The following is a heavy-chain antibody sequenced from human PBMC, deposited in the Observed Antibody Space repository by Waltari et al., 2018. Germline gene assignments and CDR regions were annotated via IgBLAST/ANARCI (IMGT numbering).Heavy chain of an antibody. CDR1: GYTFTSYY. V-gene: IGHV1-46*01. CDR3: ARSVVVVVAALHGWFDP. D-gene: IGHD2-15*01. Sequence: QVQLVQSGAEVKKPGASVKVSCKASGYTFTSYYMHWVRQAPGQGLEWMGIINPSGGSTSYAQKFQGRVTMTRDTSTSTVYMELSSLRSEDTAVYYCARSVVVVVAALHGWFDPWGQGTLVTVSS. J-gene: IGHJ5*02. CDR2: INPSGGST.